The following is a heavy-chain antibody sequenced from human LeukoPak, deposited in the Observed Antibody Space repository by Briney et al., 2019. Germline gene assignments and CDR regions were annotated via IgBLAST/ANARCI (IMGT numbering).Heavy chain of an antibody. V-gene: IGHV1-18*01. Sequence: ASVKVSCKASGYTFTSYGISWVRQAPGQGLEWMGWISAYNGNTNYALKVQGRVTMTTDTSTSTAYMELRSLRSDDTAVYYCARHGEYYDSSGYYYRLLLDYYGMDVWGQGTTVTVSS. CDR2: ISAYNGNT. CDR1: GYTFTSYG. D-gene: IGHD3-22*01. CDR3: ARHGEYYDSSGYYYRLLLDYYGMDV. J-gene: IGHJ6*02.